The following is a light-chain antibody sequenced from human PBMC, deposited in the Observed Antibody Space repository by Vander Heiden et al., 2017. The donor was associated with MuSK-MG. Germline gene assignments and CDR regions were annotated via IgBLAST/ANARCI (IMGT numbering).Light chain of an antibody. CDR2: GAY. V-gene: IGKV3-15*01. Sequence: EIVMTQSPATLSVSPGERATLTCTASQSVSSSIAWYQQKPGKAPKLPSYGAYTGATGITARLSSSGSGTEVTLSISSLQSEDFAVYYWQQDNNCPQAFGQGTKVEIK. CDR3: QQDNNCPQA. J-gene: IGKJ1*01. CDR1: QSVSSS.